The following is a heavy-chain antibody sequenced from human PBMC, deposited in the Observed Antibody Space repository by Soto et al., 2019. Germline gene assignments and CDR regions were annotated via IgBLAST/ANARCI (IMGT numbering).Heavy chain of an antibody. Sequence: GGSLRLSCAASGFTFSSYAMKWVRQAPGKGLEWVSLIGESGTPTYYADSVKGRFAISRDNSGNTLFLEMYSLRAEDTAVYYCARYIPGVRYYGMDVWGQGTTVTV. V-gene: IGHV3-23*01. J-gene: IGHJ6*02. CDR2: IGESGTPT. CDR3: ARYIPGVRYYGMDV. CDR1: GFTFSSYA. D-gene: IGHD5-18*01.